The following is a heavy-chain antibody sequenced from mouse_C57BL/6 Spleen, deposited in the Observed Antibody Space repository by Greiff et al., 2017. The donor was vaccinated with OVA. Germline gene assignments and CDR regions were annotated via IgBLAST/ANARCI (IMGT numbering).Heavy chain of an antibody. CDR3: AREHYAMGY. V-gene: IGHV5-4*01. CDR1: GFTFSSYA. CDR2: ISDGGSYT. Sequence: EVQLVESGGGLVKPGGSLKLSCAASGFTFSSYAMSWVRQTPEKRLEWVATISDGGSYTYYPDNVKGRFTISRDNAKNNLYLQMSHLKSEDTAMYYCAREHYAMGYWGQGTSVTVSS. J-gene: IGHJ4*01.